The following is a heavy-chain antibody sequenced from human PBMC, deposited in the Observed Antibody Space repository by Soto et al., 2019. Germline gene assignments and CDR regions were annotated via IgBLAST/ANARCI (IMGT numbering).Heavy chain of an antibody. V-gene: IGHV3-33*01. CDR3: ARSLLLWFGEFDY. CDR1: GFTLSSYG. CDR2: IWYDGSNK. Sequence: PGGSLRLSCAASGFTLSSYGMHWVRQAPGKGLEWVAVIWYDGSNKYYADSVKGRFTISRDNSKNTLYLQMNSLRAEDTAVYYCARSLLLWFGEFDYWGQGTLVTVSS. J-gene: IGHJ4*02. D-gene: IGHD3-10*01.